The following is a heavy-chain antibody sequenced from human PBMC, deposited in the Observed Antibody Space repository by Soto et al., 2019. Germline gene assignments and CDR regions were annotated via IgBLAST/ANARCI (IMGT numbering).Heavy chain of an antibody. J-gene: IGHJ4*02. V-gene: IGHV3-21*01. CDR2: ISSSSTYI. Sequence: EMQLVESGGGLVKPGGSLRLSCAASGFTFSSYSMNWVRQVPGKGLEWVSSISSSSTYIYYADSVKGRFTISRDNAKNSQYLQMNRLRAEDTALYYCVRDLPSVPGEALWGQGTLVTVSS. D-gene: IGHD3-16*01. CDR1: GFTFSSYS. CDR3: VRDLPSVPGEAL.